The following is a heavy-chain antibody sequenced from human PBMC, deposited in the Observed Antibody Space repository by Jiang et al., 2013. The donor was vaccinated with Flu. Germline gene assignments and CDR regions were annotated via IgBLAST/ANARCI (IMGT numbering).Heavy chain of an antibody. Sequence: SQTLSLTCDISGESVSSNSASWNWIRQSPSRGLEWLGRTYYRSKWYSDYAPSVKSRITINPDTSENQFSLQLQSVTPEDTAVYYCARGGQYSSSYYYYGLDVWGKGTTVTVSS. CDR1: GESVSSNSAS. J-gene: IGHJ6*04. V-gene: IGHV6-1*01. CDR2: TYYRSKWYS. CDR3: ARGGQYSSSYYYYGLDV. D-gene: IGHD6-6*01.